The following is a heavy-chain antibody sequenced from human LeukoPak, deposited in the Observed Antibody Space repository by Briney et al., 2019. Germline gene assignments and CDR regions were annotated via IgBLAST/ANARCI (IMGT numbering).Heavy chain of an antibody. V-gene: IGHV7-4-1*02. J-gene: IGHJ4*02. Sequence: ASVKVSCKASGGTFSSYAISWVRQAPGQGLEWMGWINTNTGNPTYAQGFTGRFVFSLDTSVSTAYLQISSLKTEDTAVYYCAREIAVAGIGYFDYWGQGTLVTVSS. D-gene: IGHD6-19*01. CDR3: AREIAVAGIGYFDY. CDR2: INTNTGNP. CDR1: GGTFSSYA.